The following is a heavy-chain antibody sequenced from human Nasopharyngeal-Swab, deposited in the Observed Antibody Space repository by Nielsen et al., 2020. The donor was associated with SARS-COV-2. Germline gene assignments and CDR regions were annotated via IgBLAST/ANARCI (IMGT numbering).Heavy chain of an antibody. CDR2: ISSSSSYI. D-gene: IGHD3-10*01. Sequence: VRQAPGKGLEWVSSISSSSSYIYYADSVKGRFTISRDNAKNSLYLQMNSLRAEDTAVYYCAGDPPYYGSGSYNYYGMDVWGQGTTVTVSS. J-gene: IGHJ6*02. V-gene: IGHV3-21*01. CDR3: AGDPPYYGSGSYNYYGMDV.